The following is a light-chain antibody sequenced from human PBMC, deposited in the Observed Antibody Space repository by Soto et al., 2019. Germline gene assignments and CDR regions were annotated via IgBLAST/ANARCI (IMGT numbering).Light chain of an antibody. Sequence: DIQITQSPSTLSLAVVDRVTITCLASENIKNWFSWYQQTPGKAPKVLISDASRLETGVPSRFSGSGYGTDFTLTITSLQTDDFGTYHCQQYDVHPKTFGQGTKVDIK. CDR1: ENIKNW. CDR3: QQYDVHPKT. J-gene: IGKJ1*01. CDR2: DAS. V-gene: IGKV1-5*01.